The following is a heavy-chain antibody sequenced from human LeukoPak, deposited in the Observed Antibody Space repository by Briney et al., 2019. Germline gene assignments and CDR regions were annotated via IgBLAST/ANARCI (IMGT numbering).Heavy chain of an antibody. Sequence: PQTLSLTCTVSGGSISSGDYYWSWIRQPPGKGLEWIGEINHSGSTNYNPSLKSRVTISVDTSKNQFSLKLSSVTAADTAVYYCANSPPGIAVAGTWYFDYWGQGTLVTVSS. J-gene: IGHJ4*02. CDR1: GGSISSGDYY. D-gene: IGHD6-19*01. CDR3: ANSPPGIAVAGTWYFDY. CDR2: INHSGST. V-gene: IGHV4-30-4*08.